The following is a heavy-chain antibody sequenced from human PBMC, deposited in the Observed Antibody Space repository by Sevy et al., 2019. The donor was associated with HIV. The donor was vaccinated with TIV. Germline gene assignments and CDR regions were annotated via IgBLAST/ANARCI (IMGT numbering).Heavy chain of an antibody. CDR3: ARDSNIAFDI. CDR1: EFTFSSYA. J-gene: IGHJ3*02. D-gene: IGHD5-12*01. V-gene: IGHV3-30-3*01. CDR2: ISYDGSNK. Sequence: GGSLRLSCAASEFTFSSYAMHWVRQAPGKGLEWVAVISYDGSNKYYADSVKGRFTISRDNSKNTLYLQMNSLRAEDTAVYYCARDSNIAFDIWGQGTMVTVSS.